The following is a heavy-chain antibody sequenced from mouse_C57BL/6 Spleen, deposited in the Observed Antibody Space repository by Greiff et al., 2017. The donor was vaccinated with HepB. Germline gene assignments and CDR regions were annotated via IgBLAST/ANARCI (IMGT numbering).Heavy chain of an antibody. CDR3: ARSKTAQVSAWFAD. V-gene: IGHV1-50*01. Sequence: VQLQQPGAELVKPGASVKLSCKASGYTFTSYWMQWVKQRPGQGLEWIGEIDPSDSYTNYNQKFKGKATLTVDTSSSTAYMQLSSLTSEDSAVYYCARSKTAQVSAWFADWGQGPLVTVAA. J-gene: IGHJ3*01. CDR2: IDPSDSYT. D-gene: IGHD3-2*02. CDR1: GYTFTSYW.